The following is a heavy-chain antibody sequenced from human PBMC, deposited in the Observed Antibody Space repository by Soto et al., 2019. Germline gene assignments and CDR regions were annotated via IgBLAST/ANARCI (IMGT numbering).Heavy chain of an antibody. V-gene: IGHV1-8*01. Sequence: QVQLVQSGAEVKKPGASVKVSCKASGYTFTSYDINWVRQATVQGLEWMGWMNPTSGNTGSAQKFQGIVTMTRNTPISTADMELSSLRSEDTAVYCCARTLFGANVDYWGQGTLVTVSS. D-gene: IGHD3-10*01. J-gene: IGHJ4*02. CDR3: ARTLFGANVDY. CDR1: GYTFTSYD. CDR2: MNPTSGNT.